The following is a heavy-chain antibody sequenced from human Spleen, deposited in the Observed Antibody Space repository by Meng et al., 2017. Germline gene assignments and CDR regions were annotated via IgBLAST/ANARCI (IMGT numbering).Heavy chain of an antibody. J-gene: IGHJ6*02. CDR3: ARAAPWIQLWLPYYYYGTDV. CDR2: INHSGST. D-gene: IGHD5-18*01. Sequence: SETLSLTCAVYGGSFSGYYWSWIRQPPGKGLEWIGEINHSGSTNYNPSLKSRVTISVDTSKNQFSLKLSSVTAADTAVYYCARAAPWIQLWLPYYYYGTDVWGQGTTVTVSS. V-gene: IGHV4-34*01. CDR1: GGSFSGYY.